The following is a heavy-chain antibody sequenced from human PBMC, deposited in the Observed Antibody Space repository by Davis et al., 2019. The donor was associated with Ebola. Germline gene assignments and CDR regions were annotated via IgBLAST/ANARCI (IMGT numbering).Heavy chain of an antibody. Sequence: GASLKISCAASGFTFSSYAMHWVRQAPGKGLEWVALLSYNGNDASYADSVKGRFTISRDNSKSTLYLQMNSLRPEDTAVYYCATCAYSGYHRSTAFDYWGQGTLVPVSS. D-gene: IGHD5-12*01. V-gene: IGHV3-30-3*01. CDR3: ATCAYSGYHRSTAFDY. CDR2: LSYNGNDA. J-gene: IGHJ4*02. CDR1: GFTFSSYA.